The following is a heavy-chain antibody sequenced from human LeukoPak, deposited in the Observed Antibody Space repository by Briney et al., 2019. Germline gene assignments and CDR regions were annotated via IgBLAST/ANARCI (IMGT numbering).Heavy chain of an antibody. CDR1: GFTFSSYW. J-gene: IGHJ4*02. CDR3: ARESLGDGYNLDY. V-gene: IGHV3-74*01. Sequence: PGGSLRLSCAASGFTFSSYWMHWVRQAPGKGLVWVSRINSDGSSTSYADSVKGRFTISRDNAKNTRYLQMNSLRAEDTAVYYCARESLGDGYNLDYWGQGTLVTVSS. CDR2: INSDGSST. D-gene: IGHD5-24*01.